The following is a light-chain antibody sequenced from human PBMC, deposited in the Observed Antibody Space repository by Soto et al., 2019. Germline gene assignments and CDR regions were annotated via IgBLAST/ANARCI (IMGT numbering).Light chain of an antibody. V-gene: IGLV2-8*01. CDR1: SSDVGGYNY. J-gene: IGLJ6*01. CDR3: CSYSDTNTYV. Sequence: QSVLTQPPSASGSPGQSVAISCTGTSSDVGGYNYVSWYQQHPGKAPKLMIYEVNKRPSGVPDRFSGSKSGNTASLTISGLQAEDEADYYCCSYSDTNTYVFGSGTKLTVL. CDR2: EVN.